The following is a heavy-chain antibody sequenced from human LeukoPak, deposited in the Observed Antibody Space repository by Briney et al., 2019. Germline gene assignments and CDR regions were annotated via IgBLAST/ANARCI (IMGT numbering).Heavy chain of an antibody. Sequence: QPGGSLRLSCAASGFTFSSYGMHWVRQAPGKGLEWVAVIWYDGSNKYYADSVKGRFTISRDNSKNTLYLQMNSLRAEDTAVYYCAKSAVWGSYRYGHLLFDYWGQGTLVTVSS. D-gene: IGHD3-16*02. CDR2: IWYDGSNK. V-gene: IGHV3-33*06. CDR1: GFTFSSYG. J-gene: IGHJ4*02. CDR3: AKSAVWGSYRYGHLLFDY.